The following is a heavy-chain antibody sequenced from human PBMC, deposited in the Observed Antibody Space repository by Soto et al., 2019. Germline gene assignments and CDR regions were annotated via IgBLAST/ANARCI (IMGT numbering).Heavy chain of an antibody. J-gene: IGHJ4*02. CDR1: GYTFTSYD. CDR3: ARSTNDYGDRH. Sequence: QVQLVQSGAEVKKPGASVKVSCRASGYTFTSYDSNWVRQATGQGLEWMGWMNPDSGNTGYAHKFQGRVTITRNTAMSAAYMERSSLRSEDSAVYYCARSTNDYGDRHWGQGPLVTVSS. CDR2: MNPDSGNT. V-gene: IGHV1-8*01. D-gene: IGHD4-17*01.